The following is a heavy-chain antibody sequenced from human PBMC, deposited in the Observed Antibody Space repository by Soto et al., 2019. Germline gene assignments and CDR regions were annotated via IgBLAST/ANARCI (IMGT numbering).Heavy chain of an antibody. CDR1: GGSISSYY. D-gene: IGHD5-12*01. V-gene: IGHV4-59*01. J-gene: IGHJ4*02. CDR3: AREGRDGYNSRYFDY. Sequence: LSLTCTVSGGSISSYYWSWIRQPPGKGLEWIGYIYYSGSTNYNPSLKSRVTISVDTSKNQFSLKLSSVTAADTAVYYCAREGRDGYNSRYFDYWGQGTLVTVSS. CDR2: IYYSGST.